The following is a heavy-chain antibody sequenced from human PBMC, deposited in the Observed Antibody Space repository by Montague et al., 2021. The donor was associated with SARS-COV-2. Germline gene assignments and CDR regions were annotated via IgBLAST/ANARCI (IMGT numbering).Heavy chain of an antibody. Sequence: SETLSLTCAVYGGSFSGYYWSWIRQPPGKGLEWIGEINHSGSTNYNPSLKSRVTISVDTSKNQFSLKLSSVTAADTAVYYCARGEYSSSWYGNKDYFDDWGQGTLVTVSS. CDR1: GGSFSGYY. D-gene: IGHD6-13*01. V-gene: IGHV4-34*01. CDR3: ARGEYSSSWYGNKDYFDD. CDR2: INHSGST. J-gene: IGHJ4*02.